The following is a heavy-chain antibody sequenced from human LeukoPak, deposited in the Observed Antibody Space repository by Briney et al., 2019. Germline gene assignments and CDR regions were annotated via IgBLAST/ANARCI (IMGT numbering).Heavy chain of an antibody. V-gene: IGHV3-23*01. D-gene: IGHD3-10*01. J-gene: IGHJ4*02. CDR3: VTDITMVRGGS. CDR2: ITGSGGST. Sequence: GGSLRLSCAASGFTFSTYAMSWVRQAPGKGLEWVSAITGSGGSTYYADSVKGRYTISRDNSKNTLYPQMNSLRPEDTATYYCVTDITMVRGGSWGQGTQVTVSS. CDR1: GFTFSTYA.